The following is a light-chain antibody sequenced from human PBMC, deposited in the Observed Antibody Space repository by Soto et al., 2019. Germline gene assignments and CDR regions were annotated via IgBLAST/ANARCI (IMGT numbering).Light chain of an antibody. J-gene: IGKJ5*01. CDR2: GTS. CDR3: QQRHMWPIT. V-gene: IGKV3-15*01. CDR1: QSVSIK. Sequence: EIVMTQSPATLSVSPGERATLSCRASQSVSIKLAWYQQKLGQAPRLLIYGTSTRATGIPARFSGSGSGTDFTLTISSLEPEDSAVYYCQQRHMWPITFGQGTRLEIK.